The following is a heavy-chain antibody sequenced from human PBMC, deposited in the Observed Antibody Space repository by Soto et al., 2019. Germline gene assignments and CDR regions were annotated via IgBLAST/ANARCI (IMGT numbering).Heavy chain of an antibody. CDR3: ARYHLRCGADCLDFDY. D-gene: IGHD2-21*02. CDR1: GFTFSSYS. V-gene: IGHV3-21*01. Sequence: EVQLVESGGGLVKPGGSLRLSCAASGFTFSSYSMNWVRQAPGKGLEWVSSISSSSSYIYYADSVKGRFTISRDNAKNSLYPQMNSLRAEDTAVYYCARYHLRCGADCLDFDYWGQGTLVTVSS. J-gene: IGHJ4*02. CDR2: ISSSSSYI.